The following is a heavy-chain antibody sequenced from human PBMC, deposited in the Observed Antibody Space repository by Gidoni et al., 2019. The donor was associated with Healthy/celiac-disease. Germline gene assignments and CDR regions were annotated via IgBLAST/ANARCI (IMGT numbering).Heavy chain of an antibody. J-gene: IGHJ2*01. CDR2: IYYSGST. CDR3: ARAGGDYWYFDL. D-gene: IGHD3-16*01. Sequence: QVQLQESGPGLVKPSETLSLTCTVSGGSISSYYWSWIRQPPGKGLEWIGYIYYSGSTNYNPSLKSRVTISVDTSKNQFSLKLSSVTAADTAVYYCARAGGDYWYFDLWGRGTLVTVSS. CDR1: GGSISSYY. V-gene: IGHV4-59*01.